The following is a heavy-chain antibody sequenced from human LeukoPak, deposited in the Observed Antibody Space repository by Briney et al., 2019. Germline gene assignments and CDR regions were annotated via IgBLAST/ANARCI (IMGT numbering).Heavy chain of an antibody. Sequence: PGGSLRLSCAASGFTFSSYAMSWVRQAPGKGPEWVSVISGSGGNTYYADSVKGRFTISRDNSKNTLYLQLNSLRAEDTAVYYCVKDLQWLVFDYWGQGTLVTVSS. CDR3: VKDLQWLVFDY. CDR2: ISGSGGNT. CDR1: GFTFSSYA. J-gene: IGHJ4*02. D-gene: IGHD6-19*01. V-gene: IGHV3-23*01.